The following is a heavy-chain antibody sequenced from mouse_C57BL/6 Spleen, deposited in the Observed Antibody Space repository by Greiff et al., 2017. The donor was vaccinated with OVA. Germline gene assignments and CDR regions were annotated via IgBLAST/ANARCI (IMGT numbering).Heavy chain of an antibody. V-gene: IGHV1-74*01. CDR2: IHPADGDT. CDR1: GYTFTSYW. CDR3: ARETAQATWFAY. Sequence: QVQLQQPGAELVKPGASVKVSCKASGYTFTSYWMHWVKQRPGQGLEWIGRIHPADGDTNYNQKFKGKATLTVDKSSSTAYMQLSSLTSEDSAVYYCARETAQATWFAYWGQGTLVTVSA. J-gene: IGHJ3*01. D-gene: IGHD3-2*02.